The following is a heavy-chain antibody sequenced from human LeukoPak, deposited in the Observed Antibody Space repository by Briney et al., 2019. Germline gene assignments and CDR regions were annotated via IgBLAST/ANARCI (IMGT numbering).Heavy chain of an antibody. Sequence: SETLSLTRTVSGGSISSSPYYWGWIRQPPGEWLEWIGTIYYRGSTYSNPSLNSRVTISLDTSKNQFSLRLRSVTAADTALYYCARHYLSDGILSTFDPWGQGTLVTVSS. CDR3: ARHYLSDGILSTFDP. D-gene: IGHD2-2*01. J-gene: IGHJ5*02. V-gene: IGHV4-39*01. CDR1: GGSISSSPYY. CDR2: IYYRGST.